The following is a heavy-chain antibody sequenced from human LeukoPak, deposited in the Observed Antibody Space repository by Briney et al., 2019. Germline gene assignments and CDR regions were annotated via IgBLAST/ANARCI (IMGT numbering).Heavy chain of an antibody. J-gene: IGHJ4*02. CDR2: VYNTVDM. CDR3: ARSRNYDSSGYNPTHYFDS. D-gene: IGHD3-22*01. Sequence: SETLSLTCSVSGGSIIGSYWTWIRQSPGKGLEWIGYVYNTVDMNYNPSLQSRATISVDMSKNHVSLRLNSVTAADTAIYYCARSRNYDSSGYNPTHYFDSWGQGALVTVSS. CDR1: GGSIIGSY. V-gene: IGHV4-59*01.